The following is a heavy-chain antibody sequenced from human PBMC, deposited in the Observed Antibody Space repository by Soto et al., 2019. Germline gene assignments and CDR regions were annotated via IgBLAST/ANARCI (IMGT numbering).Heavy chain of an antibody. V-gene: IGHV1-18*01. J-gene: IGHJ5*02. CDR2: ISAYNGNT. Sequence: ASVKVSCKAAGYTFTSYAMHWVRQAPGQRLEWMGWISAYNGNTNYAQKLQGRVTMTTDTSTSTAYMELRSLRSDDTAVYYCARVSVDTAMVFVGWFDPWGQGTLVTVSS. CDR3: ARVSVDTAMVFVGWFDP. D-gene: IGHD5-18*01. CDR1: GYTFTSYA.